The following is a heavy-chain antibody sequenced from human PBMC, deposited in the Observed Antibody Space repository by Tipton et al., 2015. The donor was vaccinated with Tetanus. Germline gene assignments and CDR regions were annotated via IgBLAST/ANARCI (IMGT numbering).Heavy chain of an antibody. Sequence: TLSLTCTVSGGSVSRSSHYWTWIRQPPGKGLEWIGYIYHSGLTNYNPPLKSRVAISIDTSKNQFSLNLSSVTAADTAVYYCARANNDFPKKGPFDYWGPGARVIVSS. CDR1: GGSVSRSSHY. CDR3: ARANNDFPKKGPFDY. CDR2: IYHSGLT. D-gene: IGHD3-3*01. V-gene: IGHV4-61*01. J-gene: IGHJ4*02.